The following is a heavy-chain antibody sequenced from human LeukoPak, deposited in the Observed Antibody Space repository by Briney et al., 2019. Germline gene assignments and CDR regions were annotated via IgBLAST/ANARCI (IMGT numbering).Heavy chain of an antibody. J-gene: IGHJ4*02. Sequence: PSETLSLTCTVSGGSISSGSYDWSWIRHPAGKGLEWIGRIYTSGGSHCNPSLKSQVTISVDASKNQFSLRLSSVTAADTVVYYCAKWYMKFTMKPFGYWGQGTLVTVSS. D-gene: IGHD3-22*01. CDR3: AKWYMKFTMKPFGY. CDR1: GGSISSGSYD. V-gene: IGHV4-61*02. CDR2: IYTSGGS.